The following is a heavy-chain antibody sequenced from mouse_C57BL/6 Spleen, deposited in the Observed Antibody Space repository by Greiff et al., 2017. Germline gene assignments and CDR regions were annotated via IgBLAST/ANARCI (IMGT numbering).Heavy chain of an antibody. CDR2: IYPGSGST. J-gene: IGHJ4*01. CDR1: GYTFTSYW. V-gene: IGHV1-55*01. D-gene: IGHD3-1*01. Sequence: QVQLQQPGAELVKPGASEKMSCKASGYTFTSYWITWVKQRPGQGLEWIGDIYPGSGSTNYNEKFKSKATLTVDTSSSTAYMQLSSLTSEDSAVYYCARWVSGYAMDYWGQGTSVTVSS. CDR3: ARWVSGYAMDY.